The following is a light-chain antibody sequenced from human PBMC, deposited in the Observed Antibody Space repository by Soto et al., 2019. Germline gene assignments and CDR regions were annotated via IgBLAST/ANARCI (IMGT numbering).Light chain of an antibody. J-gene: IGKJ2*01. CDR1: QSVGTY. CDR2: DAS. Sequence: EVVLTQSPATLSLSPGERATLSCRASQSVGTYLVWYQQRYGQPPSLLIYDASNRATDVPVRFSGSGSGTDFTHSISSLEPEDAALYYCPQHRLGQG. V-gene: IGKV3-11*01. CDR3: PQHR.